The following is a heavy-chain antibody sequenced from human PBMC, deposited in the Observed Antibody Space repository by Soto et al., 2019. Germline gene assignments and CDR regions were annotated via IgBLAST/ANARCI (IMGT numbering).Heavy chain of an antibody. CDR3: ARGGVAGTPPRPYYLDY. V-gene: IGHV4-34*01. CDR1: GGSFSGCY. D-gene: IGHD6-19*01. CDR2: INHSGST. Sequence: PSETLSLTCAVYGGSFSGCYWSWIRQPPGKGLEWIGEINHSGSTNYNPSLKSRVTISVDTSKNQFSLKLSSVTAADTAVYYCARGGVAGTPPRPYYLDYWGQGPLVTVSS. J-gene: IGHJ4*02.